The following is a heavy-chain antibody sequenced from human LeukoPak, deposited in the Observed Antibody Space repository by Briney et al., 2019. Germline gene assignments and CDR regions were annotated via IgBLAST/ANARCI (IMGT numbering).Heavy chain of an antibody. D-gene: IGHD2-2*01. CDR3: ARGGVPAANYYYGMDV. V-gene: IGHV4-4*07. CDR2: IYTSGST. Sequence: SETLSLTCTVSGGSISSYYWSWIRQPAGKGLEWIGRIYTSGSTNCNPSLKSRVTMSVDTSKNQFSLKLSSVTAADTAVYYCARGGVPAANYYYGMDVWGQGTTVTVSS. CDR1: GGSISSYY. J-gene: IGHJ6*02.